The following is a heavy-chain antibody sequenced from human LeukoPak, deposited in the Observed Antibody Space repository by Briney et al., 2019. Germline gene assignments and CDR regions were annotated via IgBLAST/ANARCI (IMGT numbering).Heavy chain of an antibody. V-gene: IGHV4-30-2*01. CDR1: GGSISSGGYY. CDR3: ARDVRSRTSGDYYMDV. CDR2: IYHSGST. D-gene: IGHD2/OR15-2a*01. J-gene: IGHJ6*03. Sequence: SETLSLTCTVSGGSISSGGYYWSWIRQPPGKGLEWIGYIYHSGSTYYNPSLKSRVTISVDRSKNQFPLKLSSVTAADTAVYYCARDVRSRTSGDYYMDVWGKGTTVTVSS.